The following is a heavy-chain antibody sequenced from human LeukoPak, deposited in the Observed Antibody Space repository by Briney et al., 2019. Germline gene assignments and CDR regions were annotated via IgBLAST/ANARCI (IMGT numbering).Heavy chain of an antibody. D-gene: IGHD4-17*01. J-gene: IGHJ4*02. V-gene: IGHV4-31*03. Sequence: PSQTLSLTCTVSGGSISSGGYYWSWIRQHPGKGLEWIGYIYYSGSTYYNPSLKSRVTISVDTSKNQFSLKLSSVPAADTAVYYCARASGTVTTFYNYWGQGTLVTVSS. CDR3: ARASGTVTTFYNY. CDR2: IYYSGST. CDR1: GGSISSGGYY.